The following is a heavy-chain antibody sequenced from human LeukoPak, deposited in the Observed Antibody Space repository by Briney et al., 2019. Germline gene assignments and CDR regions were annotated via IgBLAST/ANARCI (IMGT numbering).Heavy chain of an antibody. Sequence: ASVKVSCKASGGTFSSYAISWVRQAPGQGLEWMGWINPGNGDANSGQKFQGRVTMTRDTSISTVYMELARLTSDDTAVYYCARGPSTGAFDIWGQGTMVGVSS. V-gene: IGHV1-2*02. D-gene: IGHD2-2*01. CDR2: INPGNGDA. CDR1: GGTFSSYA. CDR3: ARGPSTGAFDI. J-gene: IGHJ3*02.